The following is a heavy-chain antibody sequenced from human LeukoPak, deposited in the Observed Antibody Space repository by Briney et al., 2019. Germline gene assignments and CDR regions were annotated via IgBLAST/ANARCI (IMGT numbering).Heavy chain of an antibody. V-gene: IGHV1-18*04. D-gene: IGHD6-25*01. J-gene: IGHJ4*02. CDR1: GYTFTSYG. CDR3: ARDVPQRLLHEKVFDY. CDR2: ISAYNGNT. Sequence: GASVRVSCKASGYTFTSYGISWVRQAPGQGLEWMGWISAYNGNTNYAQKLQGRVTMTTDTSTSTAYMELRSLRSDDTAVYYCARDVPQRLLHEKVFDYWGQGTLVTVSS.